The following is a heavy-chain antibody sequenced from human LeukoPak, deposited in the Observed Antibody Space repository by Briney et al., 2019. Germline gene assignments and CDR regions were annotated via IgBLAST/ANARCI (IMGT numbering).Heavy chain of an antibody. CDR2: IYYSGST. Sequence: PSETLSLTCTVSGGSISSYYWSWIRQPPGKGLEWIGYIYYSGSTNYNHSLKSRVTISVDTSKNQFSLKLSSVTAADTAVYYCARVSNPDRIDYWGQGTLVTVSS. V-gene: IGHV4-59*01. J-gene: IGHJ4*02. CDR3: ARVSNPDRIDY. CDR1: GGSISSYY.